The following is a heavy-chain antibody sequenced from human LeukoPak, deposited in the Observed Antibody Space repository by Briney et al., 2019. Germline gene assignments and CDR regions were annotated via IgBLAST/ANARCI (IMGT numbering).Heavy chain of an antibody. CDR1: GGSISSYY. D-gene: IGHD3-10*01. V-gene: IGHV4-59*01. Sequence: SETLSLTCTVSGGSISSYYWSRIRQPPGKGLEWIGHIYDSGSTNYNPSLKSRVTMSLDTSKSQFSLKLSSVTAADTAVYYCAREGYYGSGNLDYWGQGTLVTVSS. CDR2: IYDSGST. CDR3: AREGYYGSGNLDY. J-gene: IGHJ4*02.